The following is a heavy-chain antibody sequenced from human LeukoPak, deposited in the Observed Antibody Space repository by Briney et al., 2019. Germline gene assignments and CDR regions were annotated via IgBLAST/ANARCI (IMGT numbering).Heavy chain of an antibody. J-gene: IGHJ5*02. CDR2: IYYSGST. V-gene: IGHV4-31*03. Sequence: SETLSLTCTVSGGSISSTTYYWGWIRQHPGKGLEWIGYIYYSGSTYYNPSLKSRVTISVDTSKNQFSLKLSSVTAADTAVYYCAREVVPAAPGWFDPWGQGTLVTVSS. CDR1: GGSISSTTYY. D-gene: IGHD2-2*01. CDR3: AREVVPAAPGWFDP.